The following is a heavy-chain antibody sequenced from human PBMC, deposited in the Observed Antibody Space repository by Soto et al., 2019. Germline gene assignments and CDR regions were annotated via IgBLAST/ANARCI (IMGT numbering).Heavy chain of an antibody. CDR1: GFTLSGSV. D-gene: IGHD5-18*01. V-gene: IGHV3-73*01. J-gene: IGHJ6*02. Sequence: PGGSLRLSCAASGFTLSGSVIYWVRQPSGKGLEWVGRVRSRSNGYATAYAASVRGRFTISRDDSKNTAYLQMNSLKTEDTAVYYCARDWRGYSYGYYYYYGMDVWGQGTTVTVSS. CDR2: VRSRSNGYAT. CDR3: ARDWRGYSYGYYYYYGMDV.